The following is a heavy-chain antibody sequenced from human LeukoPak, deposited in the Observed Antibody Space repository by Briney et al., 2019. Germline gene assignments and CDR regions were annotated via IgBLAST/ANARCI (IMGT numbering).Heavy chain of an antibody. CDR2: IWYDGSNI. V-gene: IGHV3-33*01. CDR1: GFTFSSYA. J-gene: IGHJ4*02. D-gene: IGHD6-6*01. Sequence: GRSLRLSCAASGFTFSSYAMHWVRQAPGKGLEWVAVIWYDGSNIYYVDSVKGRFTISRDNSKNTLYLQMDSLRAEGTAVYYCARASYSASSADFDYWGQGTLVTVSS. CDR3: ARASYSASSADFDY.